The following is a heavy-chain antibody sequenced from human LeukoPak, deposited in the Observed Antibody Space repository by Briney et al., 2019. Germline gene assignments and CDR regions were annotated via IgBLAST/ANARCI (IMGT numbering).Heavy chain of an antibody. J-gene: IGHJ5*02. V-gene: IGHV1-8*01. Sequence: GASVKVSCKASGYTFTSYDINWVRQATGQGLGWMGWMNPNSGNTGYSQKFQGRVTMTRNTSISTAYMELSSLRSEDTAVYYCAREDNWNYGWFDPWGQGTLVTVSS. D-gene: IGHD1-7*01. CDR2: MNPNSGNT. CDR3: AREDNWNYGWFDP. CDR1: GYTFTSYD.